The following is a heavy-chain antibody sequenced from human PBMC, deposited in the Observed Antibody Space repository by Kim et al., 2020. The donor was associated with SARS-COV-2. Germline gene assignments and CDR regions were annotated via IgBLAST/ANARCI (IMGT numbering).Heavy chain of an antibody. J-gene: IGHJ5*02. D-gene: IGHD2-2*03. V-gene: IGHV3-23*01. CDR3: ARQNEGRGVDTVLPPAVANWFDP. CDR1: GFTFNTYA. CDR2: ISPDGDYT. Sequence: GGSLRLSCSASGFTFNTYAFSWVRQAPGKGLEWVSAISPDGDYTYYADSVKGRFTLSRDNSKNTLYLQMSSLRGEDTAVYYGARQNEGRGVDTVLPPAVANWFDPWXXGTLXTVSS.